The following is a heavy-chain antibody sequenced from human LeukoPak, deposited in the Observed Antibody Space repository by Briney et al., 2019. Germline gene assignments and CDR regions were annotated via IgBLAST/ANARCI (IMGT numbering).Heavy chain of an antibody. CDR1: GFIFSTYG. CDR2: INSDGSST. D-gene: IGHD3-10*01. V-gene: IGHV3-74*01. J-gene: IGHJ4*02. Sequence: PGGSLRLSCAASGFIFSTYGMHWVRQAPGKGLEWVSRINSDGSSTSYADSVKGRFTISRDNAKNTLYLQMNSLRAEDTAVYYCAMAVRGWDYFWGQGTLVTVSS. CDR3: AMAVRGWDYF.